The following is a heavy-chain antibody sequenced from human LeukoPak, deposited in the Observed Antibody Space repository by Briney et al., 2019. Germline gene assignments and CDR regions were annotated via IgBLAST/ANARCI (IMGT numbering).Heavy chain of an antibody. V-gene: IGHV1-2*02. J-gene: IGHJ6*02. CDR1: GFAFIDYY. D-gene: IGHD3-22*01. CDR2: ITPNSGGT. Sequence: ASVKVSCKASGFAFIDYYIHWVRQAPRHGLEWMGWITPNSGGTNYAQKFQGRFTMTGDTSLSTAYMELTRLTPDDTALYYCARSGLVQSAHGTYYIHNGLDVWGQGTRVTVSS. CDR3: ARSGLVQSAHGTYYIHNGLDV.